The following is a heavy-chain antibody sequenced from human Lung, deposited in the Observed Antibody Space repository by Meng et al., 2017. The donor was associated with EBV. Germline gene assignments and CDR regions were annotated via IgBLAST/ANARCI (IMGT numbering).Heavy chain of an antibody. Sequence: QVQLRESGPGRVNPSWTLSLTCTVSGGSISSSSYYWGWIRQPPGKGLKWIGSIYYSGSTYYNPSLKSRVTISVDTSKNQFSLKLSSVTAADTAVYHCARRGWLQSVDYWGQGTLVTVSS. CDR3: ARRGWLQSVDY. CDR2: IYYSGST. D-gene: IGHD5-24*01. J-gene: IGHJ4*02. V-gene: IGHV4-39*01. CDR1: GGSISSSSYY.